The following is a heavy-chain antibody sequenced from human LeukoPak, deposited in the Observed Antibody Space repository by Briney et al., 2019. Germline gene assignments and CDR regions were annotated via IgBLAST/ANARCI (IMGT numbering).Heavy chain of an antibody. D-gene: IGHD2-8*01. V-gene: IGHV1-8*03. CDR2: MNPNSGNT. J-gene: IGHJ4*02. CDR3: ATSLFCSNGVCYTGGYYFDY. Sequence: ASMKVSCKASGYSFTSYDVTWVRQAPGQGLEWMGWMNPNSGNTAYAQKFQGRVTITSDTSITTAYMELSSLRSEDTAVYYCATSLFCSNGVCYTGGYYFDYWGQGTLVTVSS. CDR1: GYSFTSYD.